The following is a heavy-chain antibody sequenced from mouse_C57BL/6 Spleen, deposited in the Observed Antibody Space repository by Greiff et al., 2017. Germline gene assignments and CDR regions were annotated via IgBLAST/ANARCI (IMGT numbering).Heavy chain of an antibody. CDR2: IYPSDSET. V-gene: IGHV1-61*01. CDR1: GYTFTSYW. CDR3: GGVYGSSGFGY. J-gene: IGHJ3*01. Sequence: QVQLQQPGAELVRPGSSVKLSCKASGYTFTSYWMDWVKQRPGQGLEWIGNIYPSDSETHYNQKFKDKATLTVDKSSSTAYMQLSSLTSEDSAVYYCGGVYGSSGFGYWGQGTRVTVSA. D-gene: IGHD1-1*01.